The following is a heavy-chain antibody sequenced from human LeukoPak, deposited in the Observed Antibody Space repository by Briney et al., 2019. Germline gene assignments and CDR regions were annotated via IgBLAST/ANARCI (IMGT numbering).Heavy chain of an antibody. CDR1: GFTFSSYA. CDR2: ISYDGSNK. J-gene: IGHJ4*02. V-gene: IGHV3-30-3*01. Sequence: GRSLRLSCAASGFTFSSYAMHWVRQAPGKGLEWVAVISYDGSNKYYADSVKGRFTISRDNSKNTLYLQTNSLRAEDTAVYYCARGSLWLQLDYWGQGTLVTVSS. CDR3: ARGSLWLQLDY. D-gene: IGHD5-24*01.